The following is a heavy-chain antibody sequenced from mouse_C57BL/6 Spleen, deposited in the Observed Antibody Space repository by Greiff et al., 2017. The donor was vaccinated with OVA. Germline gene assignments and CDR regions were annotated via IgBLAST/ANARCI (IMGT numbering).Heavy chain of an antibody. CDR1: GYTFTSYW. CDR2: IDPSDSYT. Sequence: QVQLQQPGAELVMPGASVKLSCKASGYTFTSYWMHWVKQRPGQGLEWIGEIDPSDSYTNYNQKFKGKATLTVNKSSSTAYMELRSLTSEDSAVYYCERGYFDYWGQGTTLTVSS. J-gene: IGHJ2*01. CDR3: ERGYFDY. V-gene: IGHV1-69*01.